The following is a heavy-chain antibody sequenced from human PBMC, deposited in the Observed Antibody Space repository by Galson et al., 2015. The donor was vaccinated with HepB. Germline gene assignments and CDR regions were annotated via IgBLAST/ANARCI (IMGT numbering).Heavy chain of an antibody. D-gene: IGHD1-26*01. J-gene: IGHJ4*02. Sequence: SVKVSCKASGYTFTGYYMHWVRQAPGQGLEWMGWINPNSGGTNYAQRFQGRVTMTRDTSISTAYMELSRLRSDDTAVYYCAIIATKDGGKDYWGQGTLVTVSS. V-gene: IGHV1-2*02. CDR2: INPNSGGT. CDR1: GYTFTGYY. CDR3: AIIATKDGGKDY.